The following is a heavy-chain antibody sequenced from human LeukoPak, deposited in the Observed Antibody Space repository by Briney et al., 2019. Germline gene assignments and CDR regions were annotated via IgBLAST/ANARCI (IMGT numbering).Heavy chain of an antibody. CDR3: VRGKIRDLGGEALVGGDPYDF. Sequence: GGSLRLSCATSGFAFSAYEFTWVRQAPGKGLEWVACITGLGTMEYYAESVKGRFTISRDNAKNSLYLQMTSLRPEDTATYYCVRGKIRDLGGEALVGGDPYDFWGQGTLVTVSS. CDR2: ITGLGTME. J-gene: IGHJ4*02. V-gene: IGHV3-48*03. CDR1: GFAFSAYE. D-gene: IGHD1-26*01.